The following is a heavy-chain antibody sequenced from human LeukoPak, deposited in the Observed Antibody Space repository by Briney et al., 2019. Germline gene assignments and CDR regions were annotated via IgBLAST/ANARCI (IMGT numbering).Heavy chain of an antibody. Sequence: SETLSLTCTASGGSISGSSYYWGWIRQPPGKGLEWIGSIYYSGSTYYNPSLKSRVTISLDTSKNQFSLKLSSVTAADTAVYYCATDISRSSLGAYCGQGTLVTVSS. CDR3: ATDISRSSLGAY. CDR1: GGSISGSSYY. D-gene: IGHD6-13*01. CDR2: IYYSGST. V-gene: IGHV4-39*01. J-gene: IGHJ4*01.